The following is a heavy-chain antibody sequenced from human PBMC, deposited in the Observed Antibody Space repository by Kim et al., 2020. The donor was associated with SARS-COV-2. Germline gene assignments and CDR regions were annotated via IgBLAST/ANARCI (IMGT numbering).Heavy chain of an antibody. V-gene: IGHV3-30*04. J-gene: IGHJ4*02. D-gene: IGHD3-22*01. CDR2: ISYDGSNK. Sequence: GGSLRLSCAXSGFTFSSYAMHWVRQAPGKGLEWVAVISYDGSNKYYADSVKGRFTISRDNSKNTLYLQMNSLRAEDTAVYYCARDRGEHITMIEYYFDYWGQGTLVTVSS. CDR3: ARDRGEHITMIEYYFDY. CDR1: GFTFSSYA.